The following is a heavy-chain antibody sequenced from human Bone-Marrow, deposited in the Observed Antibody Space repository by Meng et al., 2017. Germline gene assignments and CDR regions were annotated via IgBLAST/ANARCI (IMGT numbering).Heavy chain of an antibody. V-gene: IGHV1-2*06. Sequence: ASVKVSCKASGYTFASYAMNWVRQAPGQGLEWMGRINPNSGGTNYAQKFQGRVTMTRDTSISTAYMELSRLRSDDTAVYYCARAPRESWFDPWGQGTLVTVSS. J-gene: IGHJ5*02. CDR2: INPNSGGT. CDR1: GYTFASYA. CDR3: ARAPRESWFDP.